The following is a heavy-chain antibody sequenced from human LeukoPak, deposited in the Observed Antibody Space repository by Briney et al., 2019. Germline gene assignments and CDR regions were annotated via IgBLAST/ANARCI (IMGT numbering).Heavy chain of an antibody. CDR2: IIPAFCIR. Sequence: SSVNVSCQASRGNLSKHTVTWLRLAPAPAREWMGVIIPAFCIRNYVQKLQGRVTINPDERSSKDYMSLSSLRSNDTAVYLYSREAVNTMVRGASFDQWGQGTLVTVSS. V-gene: IGHV1-69*13. CDR1: RGNLSKHT. J-gene: IGHJ4*02. D-gene: IGHD3-10*01. CDR3: SREAVNTMVRGASFDQ.